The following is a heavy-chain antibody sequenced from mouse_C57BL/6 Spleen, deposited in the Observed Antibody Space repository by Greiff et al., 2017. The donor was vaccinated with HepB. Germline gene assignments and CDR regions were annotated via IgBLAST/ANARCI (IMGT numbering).Heavy chain of an antibody. Sequence: EVKLMESGGGLVQPGGSMKLSCAASGFTFSDAWMDWVRQSPEKGLEWVAEIRNKANNHATYYAESVKGRFTISRDDSKSSVYLQMNSLRAEDTGIYYCTRGAYSNYGYFDVWGTGTTVTVSS. CDR1: GFTFSDAW. D-gene: IGHD2-5*01. V-gene: IGHV6-6*01. CDR2: IRNKANNHAT. CDR3: TRGAYSNYGYFDV. J-gene: IGHJ1*03.